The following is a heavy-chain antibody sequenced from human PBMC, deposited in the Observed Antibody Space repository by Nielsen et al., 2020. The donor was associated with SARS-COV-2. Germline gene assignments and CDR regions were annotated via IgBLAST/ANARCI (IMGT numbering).Heavy chain of an antibody. D-gene: IGHD6-19*01. CDR2: IYYSGST. CDR3: ARDEKTYGSGWFDAFDI. Sequence: SETLSLTCTVSGGSISSGDYYWSWIRQPPGKGLEWIGYIYYSGSTYYNPSLKSRVTISVDTSKNQFSLKLSSVTAADTAVYYCARDEKTYGSGWFDAFDIWGQGTMVTVSS. CDR1: GGSISSGDYY. V-gene: IGHV4-30-4*01. J-gene: IGHJ3*02.